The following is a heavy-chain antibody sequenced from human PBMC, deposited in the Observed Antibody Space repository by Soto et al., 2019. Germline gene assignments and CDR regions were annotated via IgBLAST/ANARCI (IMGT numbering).Heavy chain of an antibody. D-gene: IGHD3-10*01. CDR1: GASVSSGSHY. Sequence: KPSETLSLTCSVSGASVSSGSHYWSWIRQPPGKGLEWIGYIYYSGSTNYNPSPKRRVTISVDTSKNPFSLKLSSVTAADTAVYYCARDVSYYYGSGSYWGHRGWFDPWGQGTLVTVS. J-gene: IGHJ5*02. V-gene: IGHV4-61*01. CDR2: IYYSGST. CDR3: ARDVSYYYGSGSYWGHRGWFDP.